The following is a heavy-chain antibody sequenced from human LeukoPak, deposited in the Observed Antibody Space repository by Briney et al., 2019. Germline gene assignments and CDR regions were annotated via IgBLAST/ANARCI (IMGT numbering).Heavy chain of an antibody. V-gene: IGHV4-4*07. CDR1: GGSISSYY. Sequence: SETLSLTCTVSGGSISSYYWSWIRQPAGKGLEWIGRIYTSGSTNYNPSLKSRVTMSVDTSKNQFSLKLSSVTAADTAVYYCARGRYSGSYYGYYYYMDVWGKGTTVTVSS. CDR3: ARGRYSGSYYGYYYYMDV. CDR2: IYTSGST. D-gene: IGHD1-26*01. J-gene: IGHJ6*03.